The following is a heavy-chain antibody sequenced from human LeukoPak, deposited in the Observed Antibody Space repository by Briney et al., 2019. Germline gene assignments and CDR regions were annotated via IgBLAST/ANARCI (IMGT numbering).Heavy chain of an antibody. D-gene: IGHD2-21*01. CDR3: ARDGAYCGGDCYSDAFDI. CDR2: IYTSGST. Sequence: PSETLSLTCTVSGGSISSYYWSWIRQPPGKGLEWIGRIYTSGSTNYNPSLKSRVTMSVDTSKNQFSLKLSSVTAADTAVYYCARDGAYCGGDCYSDAFDIWGQGTMVTVSS. V-gene: IGHV4-4*07. J-gene: IGHJ3*02. CDR1: GGSISSYY.